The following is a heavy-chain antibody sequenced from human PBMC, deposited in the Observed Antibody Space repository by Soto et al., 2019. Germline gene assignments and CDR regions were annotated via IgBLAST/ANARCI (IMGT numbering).Heavy chain of an antibody. J-gene: IGHJ4*02. CDR1: GFTFSSYA. V-gene: IGHV3-23*01. CDR3: ASEGLDSSSYITYFDY. Sequence: XGSLRLSCSASGFTFSSYAMSWVRQAPGKGLEWVSAISGSGGSTYDADSVKGRFTISRDNSKNTLYLQMNSLRAEDTAVYYCASEGLDSSSYITYFDYWGKGTLDTVS. CDR2: ISGSGGST. D-gene: IGHD6-6*01.